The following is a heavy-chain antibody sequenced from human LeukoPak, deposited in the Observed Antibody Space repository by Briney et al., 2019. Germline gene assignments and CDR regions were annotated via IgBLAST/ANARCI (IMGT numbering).Heavy chain of an antibody. Sequence: SETLSLTCTVSGGSISSYYWSWIRQPAGKGLEWIGRIYTSGSTNYNPSLKSRVTMSVDTSKNQFSLKLSSVTAADTAVYYCARDQAVVVPAAFASYYYYYMDVWGKGTTVTISS. CDR1: GGSISSYY. J-gene: IGHJ6*03. V-gene: IGHV4-4*07. CDR3: ARDQAVVVPAAFASYYYYYMDV. D-gene: IGHD2-2*01. CDR2: IYTSGST.